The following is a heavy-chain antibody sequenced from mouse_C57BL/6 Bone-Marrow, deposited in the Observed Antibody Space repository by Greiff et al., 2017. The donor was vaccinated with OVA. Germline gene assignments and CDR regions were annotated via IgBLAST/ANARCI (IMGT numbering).Heavy chain of an antibody. D-gene: IGHD3-3*01. Sequence: VQLQQSGPELVKPGASVKISCKASGYTFTDYYMNWVKQSPGKSLEWIGDINPNNGGTSYNQKFKGKATLTVDKSSSTAYMELRSLTSEDSAVYYCAREGIPSDVWGTGTTVTVSS. J-gene: IGHJ1*03. CDR3: AREGIPSDV. CDR1: GYTFTDYY. CDR2: INPNNGGT. V-gene: IGHV1-26*01.